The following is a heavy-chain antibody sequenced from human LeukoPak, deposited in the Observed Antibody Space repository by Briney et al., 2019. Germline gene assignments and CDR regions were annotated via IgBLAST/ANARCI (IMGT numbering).Heavy chain of an antibody. D-gene: IGHD5-18*01. CDR2: FNPNNGDT. J-gene: IGHJ4*02. CDR1: GYTFTDYF. Sequence: ASVRVSCKASGYTFTDYFIHWVRQAPGQGLEWMAWFNPNNGDTGYAQKFQGRVTMTRDTSITTAFMELSSLRSDDTAVYYCARGGAYTYGYYWGQGTLVTVSS. CDR3: ARGGAYTYGYY. V-gene: IGHV1-2*02.